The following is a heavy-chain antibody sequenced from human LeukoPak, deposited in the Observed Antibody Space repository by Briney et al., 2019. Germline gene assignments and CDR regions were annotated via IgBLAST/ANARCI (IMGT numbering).Heavy chain of an antibody. J-gene: IGHJ4*01. CDR1: GYTFTGYY. V-gene: IGHV1-2*02. CDR3: ARALWSDSSYY. D-gene: IGHD3-3*01. Sequence: GVSVKVSCKASGYTFTGYYMHWVRQAPAQGLEWMGWINPNSGGTNYAQKCLGTVTMSRYTSICTAYMERSSLRDDDTAVYYCARALWSDSSYYWGEGTLVTVSS. CDR2: INPNSGGT.